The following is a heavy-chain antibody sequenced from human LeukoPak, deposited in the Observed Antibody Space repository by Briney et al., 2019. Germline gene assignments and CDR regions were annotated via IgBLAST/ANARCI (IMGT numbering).Heavy chain of an antibody. D-gene: IGHD6-19*01. CDR1: GGSISSYY. V-gene: IGHV4-4*07. CDR2: IYTSGST. Sequence: SETLSLTCTVSGGSISSYYWSWIRQPAGKGLEWIGRIYTSGSTNYNPSLQSRVTMSVDTSKNQFSLTLSSVTAAATAVYYCAVGYSNRWDIDYWGQGTMVTVSS. CDR3: AVGYSNRWDIDY. J-gene: IGHJ4*02.